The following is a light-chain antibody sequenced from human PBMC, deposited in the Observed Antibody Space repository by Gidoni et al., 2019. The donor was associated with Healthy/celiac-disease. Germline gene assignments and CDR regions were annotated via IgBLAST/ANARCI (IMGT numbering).Light chain of an antibody. CDR3: SSYAGSNTVV. V-gene: IGLV2-8*01. CDR1: SSDVGGYNY. Sequence: QSALTQPPSASGSPGQSVTISCTGTSSDVGGYNYVSWYQQHPGKAPKLMIYAVSKRPSGVPDRFSGSKSGNTASLTVSVLQAEDEADYYCSSYAGSNTVVFGGGTKLTVL. CDR2: AVS. J-gene: IGLJ2*01.